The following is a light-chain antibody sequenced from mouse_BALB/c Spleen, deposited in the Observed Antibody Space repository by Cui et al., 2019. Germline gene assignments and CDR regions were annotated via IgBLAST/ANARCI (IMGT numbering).Light chain of an antibody. V-gene: IGKV4-63*01. CDR1: SSVSY. Sequence: ENVLTQSPAIMSASPGEKATMTSSASSSVSYMHWYQQKSSTSPKLWIYDTSNLASGVPGRFSGSGSGNSYSLTISSMEAEDVATYYCFQGSGYPLTFGAGTKLELK. J-gene: IGKJ5*01. CDR3: FQGSGYPLT. CDR2: DTS.